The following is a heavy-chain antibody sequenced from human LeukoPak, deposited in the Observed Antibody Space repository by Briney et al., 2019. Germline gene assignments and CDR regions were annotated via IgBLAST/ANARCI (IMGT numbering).Heavy chain of an antibody. D-gene: IGHD2-2*01. V-gene: IGHV1-8*01. CDR2: MNPNSGNT. CDR1: GYTFASYD. Sequence: ASVKVSCKASGYTFASYDINWVRQATGQGLEWMGWMNPNSGNTGYAQKFQGRVTMTRNTSISTAYMELSSLRSEDTAVYYCARERTPYYYMDVWGKGTTVTVSS. CDR3: ARERTPYYYMDV. J-gene: IGHJ6*03.